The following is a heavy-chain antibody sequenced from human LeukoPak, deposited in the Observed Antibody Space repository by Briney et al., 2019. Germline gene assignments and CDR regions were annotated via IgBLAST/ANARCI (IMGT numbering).Heavy chain of an antibody. Sequence: GGSLRLSCAASGFTFSTYIMNWVRQAPGKGLEWVSYISSSGSTIYYADSVKGRFTISRDNAKNSLYLQMNSLRAEDTAVYYCARGDGYNSYYFDYWGQGTLVTVSS. V-gene: IGHV3-48*04. D-gene: IGHD5-24*01. CDR3: ARGDGYNSYYFDY. CDR1: GFTFSTYI. J-gene: IGHJ4*02. CDR2: ISSSGSTI.